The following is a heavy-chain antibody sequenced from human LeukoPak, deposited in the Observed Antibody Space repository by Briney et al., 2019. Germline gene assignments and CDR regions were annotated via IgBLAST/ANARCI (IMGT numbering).Heavy chain of an antibody. J-gene: IGHJ4*02. Sequence: GGSLRFSCAASGFTFSSYSMSWVRQAPGKGLVWVSGISGSGGSTFYADSVKGRFTISRDNSKNTRYLQMNSLRAEDTAVYYCAKRGTGDNHFDYWGQGTLVTVSA. D-gene: IGHD3/OR15-3a*01. CDR2: ISGSGGST. CDR1: GFTFSSYS. CDR3: AKRGTGDNHFDY. V-gene: IGHV3-23*01.